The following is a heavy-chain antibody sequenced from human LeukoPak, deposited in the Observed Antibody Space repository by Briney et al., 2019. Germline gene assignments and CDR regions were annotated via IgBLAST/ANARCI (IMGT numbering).Heavy chain of an antibody. CDR3: ARGPFFRLVTRKFDY. CDR2: INHSGST. CDR1: SGSFSGYY. V-gene: IGHV4-34*01. J-gene: IGHJ4*02. Sequence: SETLSLTCAVYSGSFSGYYWSWIRQPPGKGLEWIGEINHSGSTNYSPSLKSRVTISVNTSKNQFSLKLSSVTAADTAVYYCARGPFFRLVTRKFDYWGQGTLVTVSS. D-gene: IGHD3/OR15-3a*01.